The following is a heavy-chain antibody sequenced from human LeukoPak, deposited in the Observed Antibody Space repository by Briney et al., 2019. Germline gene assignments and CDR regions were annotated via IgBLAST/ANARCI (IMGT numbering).Heavy chain of an antibody. V-gene: IGHV1-2*02. J-gene: IGHJ4*02. Sequence: ASVKVSCKASGYTFTGYYMHWVRQAPGQGLEWMGWINPNSGGTNYAQKFQGRVTMTRDTSISTAYMELSRLRSDDTAVYYCARGTPGDGYNGVFPLFDYWGQGTLVIVSS. CDR3: ARGTPGDGYNGVFPLFDY. CDR1: GYTFTGYY. CDR2: INPNSGGT. D-gene: IGHD5-24*01.